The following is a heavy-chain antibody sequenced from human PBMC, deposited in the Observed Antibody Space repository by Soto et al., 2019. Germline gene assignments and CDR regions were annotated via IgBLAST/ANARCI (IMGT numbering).Heavy chain of an antibody. J-gene: IGHJ6*02. CDR3: ACPYYYDSSGQGYYYYGMDV. CDR1: GFTFSSYS. D-gene: IGHD3-22*01. V-gene: IGHV3-48*02. CDR2: ISSSSSTI. Sequence: PGGSLRLACAASGFTFSSYSMNWVRQAPGKGLEWVSYISSSSSTIYYADSVKGRFTISRDNAKNSLYLQMNSLRDEDTAVYYFACPYYYDSSGQGYYYYGMDVWGQGTTVTVSS.